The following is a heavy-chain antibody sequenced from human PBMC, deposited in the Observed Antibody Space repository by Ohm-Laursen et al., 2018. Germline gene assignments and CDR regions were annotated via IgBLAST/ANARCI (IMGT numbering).Heavy chain of an antibody. CDR2: IYYSGIT. Sequence: TLSLTCTVSGGSIRDYYWSWIRQPPGRGLEWIGYIYYSGITNYNPSLKSRVTISVDTSKNQFSLKLTSVTAADTAVYYCARDCSSTSCYGDSNYYYFGMDVWGQGTTVTVSS. CDR3: ARDCSSTSCYGDSNYYYFGMDV. J-gene: IGHJ6*02. CDR1: GGSIRDYY. D-gene: IGHD2-2*01. V-gene: IGHV4-59*01.